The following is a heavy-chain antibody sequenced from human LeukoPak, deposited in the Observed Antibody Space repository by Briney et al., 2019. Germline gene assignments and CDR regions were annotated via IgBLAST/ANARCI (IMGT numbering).Heavy chain of an antibody. J-gene: IGHJ5*02. CDR1: GYTFTSYG. CDR2: ISAYNGST. V-gene: IGHV1-18*01. D-gene: IGHD5-12*01. CDR3: ARDLFHSGYDYPYNCFDP. Sequence: GASVKVSCKASGYTFTSYGISWVRQAPGQGLEWMGWISAYNGSTNYAQKLQGRVTMTTDTSTSTAYMELRSLGSDDTAVYYCARDLFHSGYDYPYNCFDPWGQGTLVTVSS.